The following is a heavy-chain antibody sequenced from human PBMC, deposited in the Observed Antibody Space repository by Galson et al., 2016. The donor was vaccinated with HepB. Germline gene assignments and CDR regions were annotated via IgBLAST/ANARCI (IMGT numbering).Heavy chain of an antibody. CDR3: ARVMGQWLAYF. Sequence: QSGAEVKQPGESLKISCGTSGYTFTDYWIGWVRQLPGKGLEWMGITSPRESDTRYSPSFHGQVTISADKSSSTLYLHWSSLTASHTAMYYCARVMGQWLAYFWGQGTLVTVSS. CDR1: GYTFTDYW. CDR2: TSPRESDT. J-gene: IGHJ4*02. V-gene: IGHV5-51*01. D-gene: IGHD6-19*01.